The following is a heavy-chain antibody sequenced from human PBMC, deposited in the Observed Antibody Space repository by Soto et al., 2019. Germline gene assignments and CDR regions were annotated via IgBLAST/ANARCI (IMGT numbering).Heavy chain of an antibody. CDR3: ARVNCSSTSCHPFDP. D-gene: IGHD2-2*01. Sequence: QVQLQESGPGLVKPSQTLSLTCTVSGGSISSGGYYWSWIRQHPGKGLEWIGYIYYSGSTYYNPSLKRRVTISVDTSKNQFSLKLSSVTAADTAVYYCARVNCSSTSCHPFDPWGQGTLVTVSS. CDR1: GGSISSGGYY. CDR2: IYYSGST. V-gene: IGHV4-31*03. J-gene: IGHJ5*02.